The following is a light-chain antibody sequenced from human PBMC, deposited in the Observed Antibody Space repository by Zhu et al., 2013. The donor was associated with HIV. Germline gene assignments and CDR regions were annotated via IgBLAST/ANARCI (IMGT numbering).Light chain of an antibody. CDR1: QGISSY. CDR2: AAS. V-gene: IGKV1-9*01. J-gene: IGKJ1*01. Sequence: DIQLTQSPSFLSASVGDRVTITCWASQGISSYLAWYQQKPGKAPKLLIYAASTLQSGVPSRFSGSGSGTEFTLTISSLQPEDFATYYCQQLNSYPRTFGQGTRWKSN. CDR3: QQLNSYPRT.